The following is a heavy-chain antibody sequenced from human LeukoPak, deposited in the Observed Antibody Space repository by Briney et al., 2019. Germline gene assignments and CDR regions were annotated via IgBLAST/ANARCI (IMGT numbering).Heavy chain of an antibody. CDR2: INTNTGNP. CDR3: ARLGGAARPDYFDY. Sequence: ASVKVSCKSSGYTFTSYAMNWVRQAPGQGLEWMGWINTNTGNPTYAQGFTGRFVFSLDTSVSTAYLQISSLKAEDTAVYYCARLGGAARPDYFDYWGQGTLVTVSS. CDR1: GYTFTSYA. D-gene: IGHD6-6*01. V-gene: IGHV7-4-1*02. J-gene: IGHJ4*02.